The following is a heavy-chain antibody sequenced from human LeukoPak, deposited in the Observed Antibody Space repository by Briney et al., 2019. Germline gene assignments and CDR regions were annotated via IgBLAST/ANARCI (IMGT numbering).Heavy chain of an antibody. Sequence: GGSLRLSCAASGFTFNNAWMNWVRQAPGRGLEWVGRIRSKTDGGTSDYAAPVKGRFTISRDDSKNTLYLQMNSLKTEDTAVYYCTTDFYDSSGYLVYWGQGTLVTVSS. CDR1: GFTFNNAW. CDR2: IRSKTDGGTS. CDR3: TTDFYDSSGYLVY. V-gene: IGHV3-15*07. D-gene: IGHD3-22*01. J-gene: IGHJ4*02.